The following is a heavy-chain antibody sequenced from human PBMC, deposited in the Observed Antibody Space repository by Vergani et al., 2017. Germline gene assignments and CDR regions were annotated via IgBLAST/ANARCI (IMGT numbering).Heavy chain of an antibody. Sequence: EVQLVESGGGLVQPGGSLRLSCAASGFTVSSNYMSWVRQAPGKGLEWVSVIYSGGSTYYADSVKGRFTISRHNSKNTLYLQMNSRRAEDTAVYYCARGLDFWSGYYKAWGQGTLVTVSS. J-gene: IGHJ5*02. D-gene: IGHD3-3*01. CDR2: IYSGGST. CDR3: ARGLDFWSGYYKA. V-gene: IGHV3-53*04. CDR1: GFTVSSNY.